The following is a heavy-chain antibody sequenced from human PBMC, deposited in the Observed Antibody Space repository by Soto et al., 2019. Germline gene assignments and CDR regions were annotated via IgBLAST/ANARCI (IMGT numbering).Heavy chain of an antibody. V-gene: IGHV4-59*01. CDR2: IHYTGTT. Sequence: QVQLQESGPGLVKPSETLSLTCTVSGGSTSSYYWSWIRQPPGKGLEWIGYIHYTGTTNYNPSLRARATKSLDTSKNQFSRKVSSVTDADTAVYYCARDWGRYGSIYYGMDVWGQGTTVTVSS. D-gene: IGHD3-16*01. CDR1: GGSTSSYY. J-gene: IGHJ6*02. CDR3: ARDWGRYGSIYYGMDV.